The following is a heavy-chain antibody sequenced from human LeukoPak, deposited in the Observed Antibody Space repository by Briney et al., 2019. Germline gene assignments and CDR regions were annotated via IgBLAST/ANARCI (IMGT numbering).Heavy chain of an antibody. Sequence: GGSQRLSCAASGFTFSDYAMNWVRQAPGKGLEWVSGISGSGDRTSYGDAVKGRFTISRDNSKNTLYVQMNSLRAEDTAIYYCAKRGRDGYNSPIDYWGQGTLVTVSS. V-gene: IGHV3-23*01. CDR3: AKRGRDGYNSPIDY. CDR2: ISGSGDRT. CDR1: GFTFSDYA. D-gene: IGHD5-24*01. J-gene: IGHJ4*02.